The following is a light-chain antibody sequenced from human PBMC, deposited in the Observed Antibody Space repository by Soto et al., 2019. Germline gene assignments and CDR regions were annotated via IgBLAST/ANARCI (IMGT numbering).Light chain of an antibody. Sequence: EIVLTQSPATLSLSPGERATLSCRASQSVSSYLAWYQQKPGQAPRLLIYDASNRAAGIPSRFSGSGSGTDITLTISSLEPEDVAAYYCQQRSNRPRTFGQGTKVEIK. V-gene: IGKV3-11*01. CDR1: QSVSSY. J-gene: IGKJ1*01. CDR3: QQRSNRPRT. CDR2: DAS.